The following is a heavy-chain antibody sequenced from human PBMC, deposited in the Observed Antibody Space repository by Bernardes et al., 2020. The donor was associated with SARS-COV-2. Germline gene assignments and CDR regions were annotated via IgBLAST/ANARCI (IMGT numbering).Heavy chain of an antibody. V-gene: IGHV3-7*04. CDR1: GFSFSSYW. Sequence: GGSLRLSCAASGFSFSSYWMNWVRQAPGKGLEWVANIKQDGSEKYYVDSVRGRFTISRDNAKNSLYLQMNSLRAEDTAVYYCARNYDFWRGYSYYYYGMDVWGRGTTVTVSS. CDR2: IKQDGSEK. D-gene: IGHD3-3*01. CDR3: ARNYDFWRGYSYYYYGMDV. J-gene: IGHJ6*02.